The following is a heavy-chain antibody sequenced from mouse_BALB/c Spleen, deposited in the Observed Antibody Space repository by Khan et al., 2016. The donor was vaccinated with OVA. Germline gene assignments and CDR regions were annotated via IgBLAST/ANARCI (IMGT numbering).Heavy chain of an antibody. CDR2: INTYTGEP. Sequence: QIQLVQSGPELKKPGETVKISCKASGYTFTNYGMNWVKQAPGKGLKWMGWINTYTGEPTYTDDLKGRFAFSMETSASTDYLQINNLKSEDMATYFCARGASYWYFAVWGAGTTVTVAS. J-gene: IGHJ1*01. CDR1: GYTFTNYG. V-gene: IGHV9-1*02. CDR3: ARGASYWYFAV.